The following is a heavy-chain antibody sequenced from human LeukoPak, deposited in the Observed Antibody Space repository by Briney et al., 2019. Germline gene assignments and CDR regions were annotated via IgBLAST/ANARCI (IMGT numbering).Heavy chain of an antibody. V-gene: IGHV1-46*01. CDR1: GYTFTSYY. CDR2: INPSGGST. Sequence: ASVKVSCKASGYTFTSYYMHWVRQAPGQGLEWMGIINPSGGSTSYAQKFQGRVTTTRDMSTSTVYMELSSLRSEDTAVYYCARVAVGAFDIWGQGTMVTVSS. D-gene: IGHD2-21*01. CDR3: ARVAVGAFDI. J-gene: IGHJ3*02.